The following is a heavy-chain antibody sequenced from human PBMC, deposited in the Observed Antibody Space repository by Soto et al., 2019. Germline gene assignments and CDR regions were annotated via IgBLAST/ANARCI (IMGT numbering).Heavy chain of an antibody. D-gene: IGHD2-15*01. V-gene: IGHV1-46*01. CDR3: ARVICRGGCYFDY. J-gene: IGHJ4*02. Sequence: APVKVSCKASGYTFSSYYMHWVRQAPGQGLEWMGIINPSGGSTSYAQKFQGRVTMTRDTSTRTVYMELSSLRSEDAAVYYCARVICRGGCYFDYWGQGTLVTVSS. CDR2: INPSGGST. CDR1: GYTFSSYY.